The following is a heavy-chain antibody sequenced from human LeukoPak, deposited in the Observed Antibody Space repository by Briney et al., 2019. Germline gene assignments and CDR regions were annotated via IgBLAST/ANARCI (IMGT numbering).Heavy chain of an antibody. D-gene: IGHD3-16*01. CDR1: GFTFTAYY. CDR3: ARRAGGADY. J-gene: IGHJ4*02. CDR2: ISQHGVGI. Sequence: GGSLRLSCAASGFTFTAYYMTWMRRAPGKGLEWVAYISQHGVGIYNTDSVKGRFTISRDDAKNSLYLQMNSLRAEDTAVYYCARRAGGADYWGQGVLVTVSS. V-gene: IGHV3-11*01.